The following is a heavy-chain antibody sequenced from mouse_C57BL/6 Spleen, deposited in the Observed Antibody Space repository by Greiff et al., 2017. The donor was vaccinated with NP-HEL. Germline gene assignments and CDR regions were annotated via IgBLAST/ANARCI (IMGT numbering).Heavy chain of an antibody. CDR1: GFTFSDYY. CDR2: ISNGGGST. J-gene: IGHJ1*03. Sequence: VQLKESGGGLVQPGGSLKLSCAASGFTFSDYYMYWVRQTPEKRLEWVAYISNGGGSTYYPDTVKGRFTISRDNAKNTLYLQMSRLKSEDTAMYYCARRYYGSSPYWYFDVWGTGTTVTVSS. CDR3: ARRYYGSSPYWYFDV. D-gene: IGHD1-1*01. V-gene: IGHV5-12*01.